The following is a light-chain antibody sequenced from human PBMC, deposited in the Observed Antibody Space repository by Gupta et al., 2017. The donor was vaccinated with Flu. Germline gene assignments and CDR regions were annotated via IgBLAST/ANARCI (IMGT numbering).Light chain of an antibody. Sequence: SHTSQPPSPLSASLQDRATSTTGESQDISSRLAWSQQKPEKAPKFLIYAASSLQTGVPSRFSGSGSGTDFTLTISSLQPEDFATYYCQQYKSYPLTFGGGTKVEIK. CDR2: AAS. V-gene: IGKV1D-16*01. CDR1: QDISSR. J-gene: IGKJ4*01. CDR3: QQYKSYPLT.